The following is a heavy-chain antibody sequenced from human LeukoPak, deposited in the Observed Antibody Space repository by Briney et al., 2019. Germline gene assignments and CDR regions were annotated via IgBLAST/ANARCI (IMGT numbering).Heavy chain of an antibody. J-gene: IGHJ4*02. V-gene: IGHV3-7*01. CDR3: AKGRDYGDY. CDR2: INQDGREK. Sequence: GGSLTLSCAVSGFTFSSYWMTWVRQVPGKGLQWVANINQDGREKYYMDSMKGRLNISRDNTENSVFLQMTSLRPEDTGIYFCAKGRDYGDYWGQGTLVAVSS. CDR1: GFTFSSYW.